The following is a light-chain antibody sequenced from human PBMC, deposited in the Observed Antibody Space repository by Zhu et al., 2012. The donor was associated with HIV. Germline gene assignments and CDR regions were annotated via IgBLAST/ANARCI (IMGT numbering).Light chain of an antibody. V-gene: IGKV1-39*01. J-gene: IGKJ2*01. Sequence: DIQMTQSPSSLSASVGERVAISCRASETINGYVNWYQHKPGQAPKLLIYAASSLQRGVPSRFSGSGSGTDFTLTITSLQPEDFATYYCQQYYSRGTFGQGTKLEIK. CDR3: QQYYSRGT. CDR2: AAS. CDR1: ETINGY.